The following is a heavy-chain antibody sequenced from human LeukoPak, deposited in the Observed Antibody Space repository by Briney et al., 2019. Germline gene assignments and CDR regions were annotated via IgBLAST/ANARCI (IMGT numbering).Heavy chain of an antibody. V-gene: IGHV3-23*01. CDR3: AKDVGKWESLHFFDY. Sequence: GGSLRLSCLTSGFTLSTNAMSWVRQAPGKGLEWIPGISGSGASTYYADSVKGRFTISRDDSRNTLYLQMNSLRGDDTAVYYCAKDVGKWESLHFFDYWGQGALVTVSS. CDR1: GFTLSTNA. D-gene: IGHD1-26*01. CDR2: ISGSGAST. J-gene: IGHJ4*02.